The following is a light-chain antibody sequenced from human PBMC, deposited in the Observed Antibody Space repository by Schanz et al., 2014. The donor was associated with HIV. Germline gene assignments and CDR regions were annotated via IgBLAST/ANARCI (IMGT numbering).Light chain of an antibody. CDR2: DVT. CDR3: GSYSSADRHWV. J-gene: IGLJ3*02. CDR1: STDVGGYDL. V-gene: IGLV2-14*03. Sequence: QSALTQPASVSGSPGQSITISCTGSSTDVGGYDLVSWYQQHPGQVPKLMIYDVTNRPSGVSNRFSGSKSGNTASLTISGLQAEDEADYYCGSYSSADRHWVFGGGTKLTVL.